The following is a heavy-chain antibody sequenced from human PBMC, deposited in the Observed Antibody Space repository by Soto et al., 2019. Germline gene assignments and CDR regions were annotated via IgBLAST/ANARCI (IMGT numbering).Heavy chain of an antibody. D-gene: IGHD3-22*01. V-gene: IGHV3-23*01. CDR3: AKLYHYYDSSGYYSDALDI. CDR2: ISGSGHSS. Sequence: PGGSLRLSCGASGFTFISYAMIWVRQAPGKGLDWVSTISGSGHSSYDADSVKGRFTTSRDNSKNTLYLRLDSLRAEDTAVYYCAKLYHYYDSSGYYSDALDIWGQGTLVTVSS. J-gene: IGHJ3*02. CDR1: GFTFISYA.